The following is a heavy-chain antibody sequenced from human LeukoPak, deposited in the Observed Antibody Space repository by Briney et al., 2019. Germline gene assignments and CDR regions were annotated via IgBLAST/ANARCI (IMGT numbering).Heavy chain of an antibody. J-gene: IGHJ6*03. CDR1: GFTFSSYS. CDR2: ISSSSSYI. Sequence: NPGGSLRLSCAASGFTFSSYSMNWVRQAPGKGLEWVSSISSSSSYIYYADSVKGRFTISRDNAKNSLYLQMNSLRAEDTAVYYCARDYDFWSGQDSYYYYMDVWGKGTTVTVSS. V-gene: IGHV3-21*01. CDR3: ARDYDFWSGQDSYYYYMDV. D-gene: IGHD3-3*01.